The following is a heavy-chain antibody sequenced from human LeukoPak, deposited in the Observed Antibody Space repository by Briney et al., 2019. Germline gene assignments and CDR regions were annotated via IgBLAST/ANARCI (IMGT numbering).Heavy chain of an antibody. CDR1: GGSISSTSHY. D-gene: IGHD6-19*01. J-gene: IGHJ1*01. CDR2: LYYAGST. CDR3: ARLDRYTNGWKYFQL. Sequence: SETLSLTCTVSGGSISSTSHYRGWIRQPPGKGLEWIGSLYYAGSTFYNPSLKSRVTISVDTSRNQFSLKLSSVTAADTAVYYYARLDRYTNGWKYFQLWGQGTLVTVSA. V-gene: IGHV4-39*01.